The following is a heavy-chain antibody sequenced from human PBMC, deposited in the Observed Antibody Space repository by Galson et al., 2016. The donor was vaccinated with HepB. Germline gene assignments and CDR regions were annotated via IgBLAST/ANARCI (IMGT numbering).Heavy chain of an antibody. CDR2: IYSSGST. CDR3: ARAWGNYGMDV. V-gene: IGHV3-53*01. D-gene: IGHD7-27*01. Sequence: SLRLSCAASGFTVSTNYMSWVRQAPGKGLEWVSVIYSSGSTYYPDSVKGRLTFSRDNSKNTLYLQMNSLRAEDTAVYCCARAWGNYGMDVWGQGTTVTVSS. CDR1: GFTVSTNY. J-gene: IGHJ6*02.